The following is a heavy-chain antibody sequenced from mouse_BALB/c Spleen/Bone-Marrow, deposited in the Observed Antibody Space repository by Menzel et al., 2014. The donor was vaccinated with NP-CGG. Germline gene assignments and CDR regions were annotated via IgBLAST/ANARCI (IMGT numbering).Heavy chain of an antibody. CDR2: ISYSGGT. CDR1: GYSITSDYA. CDR3: ARKFYYFDY. V-gene: IGHV3-2*02. Sequence: EVMLVESGPGLVKPSQSLSLTCTVTGYSITSDYAWNWIRQFPGNKLEWMGXISYSGGTDYNPTLKSRFSITRDTSKNQFFLQLNSLTAEDTATYYYARKFYYFDYGGHGTTLTVSS. J-gene: IGHJ2*01.